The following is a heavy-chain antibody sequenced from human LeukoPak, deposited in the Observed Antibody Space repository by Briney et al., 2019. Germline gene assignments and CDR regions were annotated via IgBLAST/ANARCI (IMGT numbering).Heavy chain of an antibody. CDR1: GGSISSSGYY. J-gene: IGHJ4*02. CDR2: IYYGGNT. D-gene: IGHD3-22*01. Sequence: SETLSLTCSASGGSISSSGYYWGWIRQPPGKGLEWIGGIYYGGNTYYNPSLKSRLTISVDTSKDLFSLKLSSVAAADTAVYYCARHRSSSRGGSGFSQGQFDYWGQGTLVTVSS. V-gene: IGHV4-39*01. CDR3: ARHRSSSRGGSGFSQGQFDY.